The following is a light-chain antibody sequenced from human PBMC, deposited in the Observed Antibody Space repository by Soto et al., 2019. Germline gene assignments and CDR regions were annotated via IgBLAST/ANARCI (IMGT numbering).Light chain of an antibody. V-gene: IGLV2-8*01. CDR3: SSYGGYNNVI. CDR1: SSDVGGYNY. J-gene: IGLJ2*01. Sequence: QSALTQPPSASGSPGQSVTISCTGTSSDVGGYNYVSWYQQHPDKATTLIIYEVSKRPSGVPDRFSGSKSGNTASLTVSGLHAEDEADYYCSSYGGYNNVIFGGGTKLTVL. CDR2: EVS.